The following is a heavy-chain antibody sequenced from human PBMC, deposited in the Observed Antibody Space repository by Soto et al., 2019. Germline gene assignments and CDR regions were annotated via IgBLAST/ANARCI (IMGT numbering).Heavy chain of an antibody. D-gene: IGHD2-21*01. V-gene: IGHV4-59*01. CDR1: GGSISSYY. Sequence: TSETLSLTCTVSGGSISSYYWSWIRQPPGKGLEWIGYIYYSGSTNYNPSLKGRVTISVDTSKNQFSLKLSSVTAADTAVYYCARRVGLRYYYYYYGMDVWGQGTTVTV. CDR3: ARRVGLRYYYYYYGMDV. CDR2: IYYSGST. J-gene: IGHJ6*02.